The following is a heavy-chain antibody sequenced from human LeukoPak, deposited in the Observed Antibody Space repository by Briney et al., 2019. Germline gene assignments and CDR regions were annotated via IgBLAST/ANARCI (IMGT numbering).Heavy chain of an antibody. CDR1: GFTFSSYS. CDR3: ARTLLGELPFDY. CDR2: ISSSSSYI. D-gene: IGHD3-16*01. J-gene: IGHJ4*02. Sequence: GGSLRLSCAASGFTFSSYSMNWVRQAPGKGLEWVSSISSSSSYIYYADSVKGRFTISRDNARNSLYLQMNSLRAEDTAVYYCARTLLGELPFDYWGQGTLVTVSS. V-gene: IGHV3-21*01.